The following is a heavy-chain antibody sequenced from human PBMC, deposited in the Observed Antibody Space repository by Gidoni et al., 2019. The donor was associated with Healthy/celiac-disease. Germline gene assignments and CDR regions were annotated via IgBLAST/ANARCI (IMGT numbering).Heavy chain of an antibody. D-gene: IGHD6-19*01. CDR2: IYTSGST. Sequence: QVQLQESGPGLVKPSQTLSLTCTVSGGSISSGSYYWSWIRQPAGKGLEWIGRIYTSGSTNYNPSLKSRVTISVDTSKNQFSLKLSSVTAADTAVYYCAREASSGWYGGLMGFDPWGQGTLVTVSS. CDR3: AREASSGWYGGLMGFDP. J-gene: IGHJ5*02. V-gene: IGHV4-61*02. CDR1: GGSISSGSYY.